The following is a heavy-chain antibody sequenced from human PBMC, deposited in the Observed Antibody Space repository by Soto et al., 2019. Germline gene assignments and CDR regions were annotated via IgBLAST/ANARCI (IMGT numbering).Heavy chain of an antibody. D-gene: IGHD3-10*01. CDR2: IIPAFGTP. CDR3: ARDTREITRVRGVIPHYIYHMDV. J-gene: IGHJ6*02. CDR1: GGTFNNYA. V-gene: IGHV1-69*01. Sequence: QVQLAQSGAEVKKRGSSVKVSCRVSGGTFNNYAISWVRQAPGEGLEWMGGIIPAFGTPKYAQRFQDRVTISADVYAATAYMELTSLRSDDTAVYYCARDTREITRVRGVIPHYIYHMDVWGPGTTVAVSS.